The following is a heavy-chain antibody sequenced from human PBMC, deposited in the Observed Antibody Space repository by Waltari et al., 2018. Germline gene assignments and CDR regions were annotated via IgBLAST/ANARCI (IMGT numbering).Heavy chain of an antibody. D-gene: IGHD3-22*01. V-gene: IGHV1-69*12. CDR3: ARGAYDSSGYEMDFDY. CDR2: IIPIFGTA. CDR1: GGTFSSYA. Sequence: QVQLVQSGAEGKKPGSSVKVSCKASGGTFSSYALSWVRQAPGQGLEWMGGIIPIFGTANYAQKFQGRVTITADESTSTAYMELSSLRSEDTAVYYCARGAYDSSGYEMDFDYWGQGTLVTVSS. J-gene: IGHJ4*02.